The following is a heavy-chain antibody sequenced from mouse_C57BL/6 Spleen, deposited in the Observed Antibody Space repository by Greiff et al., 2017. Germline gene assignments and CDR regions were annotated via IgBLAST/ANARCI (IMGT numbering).Heavy chain of an antibody. V-gene: IGHV1-69*01. CDR1: GYTFPCYW. CDR3: ARRLGYYSNFMDY. CDR2: IDPADSYT. D-gene: IGHD2-5*01. Sequence: QVQLQQPGAELVLPGASVKLSCKSSGYTFPCYWMPWVKQRPGQGLEWIGEIDPADSYTNYNQKFKGKSTLTVDKSSSTAYMQLSSLTSEDSAVYYCARRLGYYSNFMDYWGQGTSVTVSS. J-gene: IGHJ4*01.